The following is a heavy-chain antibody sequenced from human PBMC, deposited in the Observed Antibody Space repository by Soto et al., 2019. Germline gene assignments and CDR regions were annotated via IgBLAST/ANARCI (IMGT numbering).Heavy chain of an antibody. D-gene: IGHD6-19*01. CDR2: ISSSSSTI. CDR1: GFTFSSYS. V-gene: IGHV3-48*02. CDR3: ARDDTAGAGPYYFAY. J-gene: IGHJ4*02. Sequence: EVQLVESGGGLVQPGGSLRLSCAASGFTFSSYSMNWVRQAPGKGLEWVSYISSSSSTIYYADSVKGRFTISRDNAKNSLYLQLNSLRDEYTAVYYCARDDTAGAGPYYFAYWGQGTLVAVSS.